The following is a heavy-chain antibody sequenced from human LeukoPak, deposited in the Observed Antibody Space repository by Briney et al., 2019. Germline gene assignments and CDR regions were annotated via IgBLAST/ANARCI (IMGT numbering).Heavy chain of an antibody. CDR3: VTDQTGRHPYFFDY. Sequence: GGSLRLSCAASGFNFSTYWMTWVRQALGKGPEWVANIKEDGSEIYYVDAVKGRFSISRDNAKTSLYLQMNNLSVADKAVYYCVTDQTGRHPYFFDYWGQGTLVTVSS. CDR2: IKEDGSEI. CDR1: GFNFSTYW. V-gene: IGHV3-7*01. D-gene: IGHD3-10*01. J-gene: IGHJ4*02.